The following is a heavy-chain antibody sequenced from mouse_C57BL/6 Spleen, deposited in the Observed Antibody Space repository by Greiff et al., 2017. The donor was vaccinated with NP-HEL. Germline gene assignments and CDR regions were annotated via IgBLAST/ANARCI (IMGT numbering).Heavy chain of an antibody. D-gene: IGHD1-1*01. V-gene: IGHV1-72*01. CDR2: IDPNSGGT. J-gene: IGHJ1*03. CDR1: GYTFTSYW. Sequence: QVQLKESGAELVKPGASVKLSCKASGYTFTSYWMHWVKQRPGRGLEWIGRIDPNSGGTKYNEKFKSKATLTVDKPSSTAYMQLSSLTSEDSAVYYCARCPYGSSWGWYFDVWGTGTTVTVSS. CDR3: ARCPYGSSWGWYFDV.